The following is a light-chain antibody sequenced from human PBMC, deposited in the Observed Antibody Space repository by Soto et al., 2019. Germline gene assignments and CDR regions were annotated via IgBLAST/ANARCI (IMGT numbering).Light chain of an antibody. V-gene: IGLV2-8*01. CDR3: SSYAGSNNLV. CDR1: SSDVGGYNY. CDR2: EVS. Sequence: QSVLTQPPSASGSPGQSVTIFCTGTSSDVGGYNYVSWYQQHPGKAPKLMIYEVSKRPSGVPDRFSGSKSGNTASLTGSGLQAEDEADYYCSSYAGSNNLVFGGGTKVTVL. J-gene: IGLJ2*01.